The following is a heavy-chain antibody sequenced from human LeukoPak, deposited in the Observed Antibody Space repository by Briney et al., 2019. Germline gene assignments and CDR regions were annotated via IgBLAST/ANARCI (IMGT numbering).Heavy chain of an antibody. J-gene: IGHJ3*02. CDR3: ARVYRRDGYNFDGFDI. V-gene: IGHV4-61*02. CDR1: SGSINSGDYY. D-gene: IGHD5-24*01. Sequence: SETLSLTCTVSSGSINSGDYYWSWIRQPAGKGLEWIGRIYSSGNTNYSPSLKNRVTISIDTSKNQFSLRLSSVTAADTAVYYCARVYRRDGYNFDGFDIWGQGTTVTVSS. CDR2: IYSSGNT.